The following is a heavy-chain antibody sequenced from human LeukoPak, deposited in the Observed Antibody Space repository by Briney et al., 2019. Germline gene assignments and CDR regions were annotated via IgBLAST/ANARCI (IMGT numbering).Heavy chain of an antibody. Sequence: ASVKVSCKASGYTFTSYDINWVRQATGQGLEWMGWMNPNSGNTGYAQKFQGRVTMTRNTSISTAYTELSSLRSEDTAVYYCARGFDILTGSYYYGMDVWGQGTTVTVSS. D-gene: IGHD3-9*01. CDR2: MNPNSGNT. CDR1: GYTFTSYD. J-gene: IGHJ6*02. CDR3: ARGFDILTGSYYYGMDV. V-gene: IGHV1-8*01.